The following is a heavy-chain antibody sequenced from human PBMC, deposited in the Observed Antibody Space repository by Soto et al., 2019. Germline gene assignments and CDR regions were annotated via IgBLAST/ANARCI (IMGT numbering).Heavy chain of an antibody. Sequence: PGGSLRLSCAASGFTFDDYAMHWVRQAPGKGLEWVSGISWNSGSIGYADSVKGRFTISRDNAKNSLYLQMNSLGAEDTALYYCSQGRGTIYYYYGMDVWGQGTTVTVSS. J-gene: IGHJ6*02. CDR3: SQGRGTIYYYYGMDV. CDR2: ISWNSGSI. CDR1: GFTFDDYA. V-gene: IGHV3-9*01. D-gene: IGHD3-3*01.